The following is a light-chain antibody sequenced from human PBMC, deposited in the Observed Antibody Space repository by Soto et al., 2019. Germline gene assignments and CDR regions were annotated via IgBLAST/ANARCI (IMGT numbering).Light chain of an antibody. CDR2: STT. V-gene: IGLV7-43*01. Sequence: QTVVTQEPSLTVSPGGTVTLTCASSTGAVTSGYYPNWFQQKPGQAPRALIYSTTYKYSWTPARFSGSLLGGKAALTLSGVQPEDEADYYCLLYYGGARVFGGGTQLTVL. CDR1: TGAVTSGYY. J-gene: IGLJ2*01. CDR3: LLYYGGARV.